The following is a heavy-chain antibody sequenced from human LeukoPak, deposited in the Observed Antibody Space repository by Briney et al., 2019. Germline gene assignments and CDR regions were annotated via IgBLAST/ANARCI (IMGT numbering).Heavy chain of an antibody. Sequence: ASVKVSCKASGYTFTSYGINWVRQATGQGLEWMGWMNPNSGNTGYAQKFQGRVTMTRNTSISTAYMELSSLRSEDTAVYYCARGRDGDYDSDYWGQGTLVTVS. J-gene: IGHJ4*02. D-gene: IGHD4-17*01. CDR2: MNPNSGNT. V-gene: IGHV1-8*02. CDR3: ARGRDGDYDSDY. CDR1: GYTFTSYG.